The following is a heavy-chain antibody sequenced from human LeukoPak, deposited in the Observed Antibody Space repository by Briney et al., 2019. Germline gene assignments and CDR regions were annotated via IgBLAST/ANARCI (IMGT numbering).Heavy chain of an antibody. Sequence: SETLSLTCAVYGGSFSGCYWSWIRQPPGKGLEWIGEINHSGSTNYNPSLKSRVTISVDTSKNQFSLKLSSVTAADTAVYYCARVGRGWYRIDPWGQGTLVTVSS. CDR2: INHSGST. D-gene: IGHD6-19*01. V-gene: IGHV4-34*01. CDR3: ARVGRGWYRIDP. CDR1: GGSFSGCY. J-gene: IGHJ5*02.